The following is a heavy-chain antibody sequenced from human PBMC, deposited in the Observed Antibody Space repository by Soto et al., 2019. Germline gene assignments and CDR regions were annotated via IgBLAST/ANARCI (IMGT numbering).Heavy chain of an antibody. CDR3: ARDGTLYDSSGYYYFY. J-gene: IGHJ4*02. D-gene: IGHD3-22*01. CDR2: TIPMFGKA. Sequence: SVKVSCKASGGTFSRYAINWVRQAPGQGLEWMGGTIPMFGKANYAQKFQGRVTITADESTNTGYMELRSLISEDTAVYYCARDGTLYDSSGYYYFYWGQGTLVTVSS. V-gene: IGHV1-69*13. CDR1: GGTFSRYA.